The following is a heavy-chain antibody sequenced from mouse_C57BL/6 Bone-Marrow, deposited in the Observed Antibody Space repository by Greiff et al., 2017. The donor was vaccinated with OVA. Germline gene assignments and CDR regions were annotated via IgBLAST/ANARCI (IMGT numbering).Heavy chain of an antibody. J-gene: IGHJ2*01. D-gene: IGHD1-1*01. CDR2: ISNGGGST. Sequence: DVKLVESGGGLVQPGGSLKLSCAASGFTFSDYYMYWVRQTPEKRLEWVAYISNGGGSTYYPDTVKGRFTISRDNAKNTLYLQMSRLKSEDTAMYYCARQSSILYYFDYWGQGTTLTVSS. CDR3: ARQSSILYYFDY. CDR1: GFTFSDYY. V-gene: IGHV5-12*01.